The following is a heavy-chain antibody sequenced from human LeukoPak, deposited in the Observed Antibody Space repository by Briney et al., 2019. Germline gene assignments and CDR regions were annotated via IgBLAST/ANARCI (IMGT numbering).Heavy chain of an antibody. CDR3: ATIVVVPAASLNYFDY. CDR2: ISDSGGST. V-gene: IGHV3-23*01. D-gene: IGHD2-2*01. J-gene: IGHJ4*02. CDR1: GFTFSSCA. Sequence: GGSLRLSCAASGFTFSSCAMSWVRQAPGKGLEWVSAISDSGGSTYYGDSVKGRFTISRDNAKNSLYLQMNSLRAEDTAVYYCATIVVVPAASLNYFDYWGQGTLVTVSS.